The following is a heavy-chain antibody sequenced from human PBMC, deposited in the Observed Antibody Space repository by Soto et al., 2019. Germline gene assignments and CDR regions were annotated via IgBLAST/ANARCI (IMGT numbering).Heavy chain of an antibody. CDR3: AGGSGWISDS. D-gene: IGHD6-19*01. Sequence: EVQLVESGGGLGQPGGSLRLSCAASGFTFSPYWMSWVRQAPGKGLEWVAIIQDDGGDEHYLEAVRGRFTISIDNAKKSLYLAMDSLRVEDTAVYYCAGGSGWISDSWGQGTLVTVSS. V-gene: IGHV3-7*05. J-gene: IGHJ4*02. CDR2: IQDDGGDE. CDR1: GFTFSPYW.